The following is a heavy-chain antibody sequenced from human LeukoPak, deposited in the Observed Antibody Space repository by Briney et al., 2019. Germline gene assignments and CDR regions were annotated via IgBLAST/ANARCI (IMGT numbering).Heavy chain of an antibody. Sequence: GGSLRLSCAASGFSFSGYWMTWVRQAPGKGLEWVANINENGGEKHYVDSVRGRFTISRDNSKNTLYLQMNSLRAEDTAVYYCARMDYEDYWGQGTLVTVSS. CDR1: GFSFSGYW. CDR3: ARMDYEDY. D-gene: IGHD4-17*01. J-gene: IGHJ4*02. V-gene: IGHV3-7*01. CDR2: INENGGEK.